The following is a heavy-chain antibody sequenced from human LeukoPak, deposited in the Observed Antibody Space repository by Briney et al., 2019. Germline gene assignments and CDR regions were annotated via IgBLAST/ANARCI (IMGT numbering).Heavy chain of an antibody. Sequence: GASVKVSCKASGGTFNSHVISWLRQAPGQGLEWMGGIIPVFGTASYGEKFQGRVTITTDESTTTAYMETSSLTSEDTAVYYCARGYYYGSESYWHTKWFDPWGQGTLVTVSS. CDR2: IIPVFGTA. CDR1: GGTFNSHV. D-gene: IGHD3-10*01. V-gene: IGHV1-69*05. CDR3: ARGYYYGSESYWHTKWFDP. J-gene: IGHJ5*02.